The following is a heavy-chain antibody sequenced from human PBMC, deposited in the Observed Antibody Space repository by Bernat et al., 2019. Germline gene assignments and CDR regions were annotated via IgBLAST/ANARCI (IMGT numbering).Heavy chain of an antibody. CDR3: ASDPVAGTPWYYFDF. CDR1: GFTFSTYA. D-gene: IGHD6-19*01. Sequence: EVQLLESGGGLVQPGGSLRLSCAASGFTFSTYAMDWVRLAPGKGLEGVSGIFGNGGGIWYADSVKGRFTISRDNSKNILYLQMNSLRAEDTAVYYCASDPVAGTPWYYFDFWGQGTLVTVSS. V-gene: IGHV3-23*01. CDR2: IFGNGGGI. J-gene: IGHJ4*02.